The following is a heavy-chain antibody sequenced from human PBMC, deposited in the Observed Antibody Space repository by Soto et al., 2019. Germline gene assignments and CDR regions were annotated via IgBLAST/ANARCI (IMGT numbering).Heavy chain of an antibody. CDR1: GGSLTDYW. V-gene: IGHV4-34*01. CDR3: ARDFGAGAHFDH. J-gene: IGHJ4*02. D-gene: IGHD3-10*01. CDR2: INHIGES. Sequence: QVHLQQWGTGLLKPSETLSLTCAVYGGSLTDYWWTWIRQTPGKGLEWIGEINHIGESNHNPSLKSRVTISLDTSQNQFPLKLTSVTVADTAVYYCARDFGAGAHFDHWGQGSLVTVSS.